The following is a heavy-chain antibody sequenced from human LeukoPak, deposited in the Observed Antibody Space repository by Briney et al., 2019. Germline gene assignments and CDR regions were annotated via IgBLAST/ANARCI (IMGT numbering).Heavy chain of an antibody. V-gene: IGHV4-4*07. CDR1: GGSISSYY. Sequence: SETLSLTCTVSGGSISSYYWSWIRQPAGKGLEWIGRIYTSGSTNYNPSLKSRVTMSVDTSKNQFSLKLSSVTAADTAVYYCARESIAAAGKINLFDPWGQGTLVNVSS. CDR3: ARESIAAAGKINLFDP. D-gene: IGHD6-13*01. J-gene: IGHJ5*02. CDR2: IYTSGST.